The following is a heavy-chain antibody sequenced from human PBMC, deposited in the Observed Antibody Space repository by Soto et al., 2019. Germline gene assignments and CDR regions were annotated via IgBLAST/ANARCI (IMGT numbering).Heavy chain of an antibody. J-gene: IGHJ4*02. CDR1: GFSLSSIGVA. CDR2: LYWNDDR. CDR3: AHSASVPCCYYFDS. Sequence: VSGPTLVNPXQTLTLTCTFSGFSLSSIGVAVGWIRQPPGKALEWLALLYWNDDRRYSASLKSRLTITKDTSKNQVVLTMTNMDPADTATYYCAHSASVPCCYYFDSWGQGTLVTVSS. V-gene: IGHV2-5*01. D-gene: IGHD1-26*01.